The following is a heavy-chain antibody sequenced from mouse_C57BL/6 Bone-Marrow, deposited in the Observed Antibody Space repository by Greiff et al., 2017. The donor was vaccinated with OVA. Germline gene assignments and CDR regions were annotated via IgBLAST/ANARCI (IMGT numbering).Heavy chain of an antibody. Sequence: EVKVEESGGGLVKPGGSLKLSCAASGFTFSSYAMSWVRQTPEKRLEWVATISDGGSYTYYPDNVKGRFTISRDNAKNNLYLQMSHLKSEDTAMYYCAREGYYYGSSWNYWGQGTTLTVSS. J-gene: IGHJ2*01. CDR3: AREGYYYGSSWNY. CDR1: GFTFSSYA. D-gene: IGHD1-1*01. V-gene: IGHV5-4*01. CDR2: ISDGGSYT.